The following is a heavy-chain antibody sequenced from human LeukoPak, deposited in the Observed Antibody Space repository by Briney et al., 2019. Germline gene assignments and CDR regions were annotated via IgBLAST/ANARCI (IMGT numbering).Heavy chain of an antibody. V-gene: IGHV3-48*03. J-gene: IGHJ4*02. CDR2: ILNSGTTT. CDR3: ATWGWGSSTDY. D-gene: IGHD3-16*01. Sequence: GGSLRLSCAASGFTFSSYEMNWVRQAPGKGLEWVSYILNSGTTTYYADSVKGRFTISRDNAKNSLYLQMNSLRAEDTAMYYCATWGWGSSTDYWGQGTLVTVSS. CDR1: GFTFSSYE.